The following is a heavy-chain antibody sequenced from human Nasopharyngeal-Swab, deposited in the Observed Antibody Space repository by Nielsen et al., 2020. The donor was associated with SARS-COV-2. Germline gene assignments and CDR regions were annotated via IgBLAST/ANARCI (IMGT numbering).Heavy chain of an antibody. CDR2: INAGNGNT. Sequence: ASVKVSCKASGYTFTSYAMHWVRQAPGQRLEWMGWINAGNGNTKYSQKFQGRVTITRDTSASTAYMELSSLRSEDTAVYYCASPYQGVIDYYGMDVWGKGTTVTVSS. D-gene: IGHD3-10*01. CDR3: ASPYQGVIDYYGMDV. V-gene: IGHV1-3*01. CDR1: GYTFTSYA. J-gene: IGHJ6*04.